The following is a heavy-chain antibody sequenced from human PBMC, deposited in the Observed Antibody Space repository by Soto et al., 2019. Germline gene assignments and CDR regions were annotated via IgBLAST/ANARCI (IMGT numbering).Heavy chain of an antibody. Sequence: PSETLSLTCTVSGGSISSSSYYWGWIRQPPGKGLEWIGSIYYSGSTYYNPSLKSRVTISVDTSKNQFSLKLSSVTAADTAVYYCARRPRIAAAGTGWFDPWGQGTLVTVSS. CDR3: ARRPRIAAAGTGWFDP. D-gene: IGHD6-13*01. V-gene: IGHV4-39*01. CDR2: IYYSGST. J-gene: IGHJ5*02. CDR1: GGSISSSSYY.